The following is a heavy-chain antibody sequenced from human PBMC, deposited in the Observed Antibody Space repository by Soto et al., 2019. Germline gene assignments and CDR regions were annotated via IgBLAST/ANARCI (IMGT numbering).Heavy chain of an antibody. D-gene: IGHD5-18*01. CDR1: GESVSSDNFY. Sequence: SATLSLTCTFSGESVSSDNFYWTWIRQAPWNGLEWIGYIYSSGRTNYNPPLKSRVTITLDTSSNPFSLKSTSVTAADTAVYYCARDIRGYSRAFDYWGQGTLVTVS. V-gene: IGHV4-61*01. CDR3: ARDIRGYSRAFDY. CDR2: IYSSGRT. J-gene: IGHJ4*02.